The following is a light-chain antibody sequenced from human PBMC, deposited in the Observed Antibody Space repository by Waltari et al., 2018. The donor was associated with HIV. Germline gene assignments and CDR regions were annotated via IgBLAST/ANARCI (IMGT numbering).Light chain of an antibody. J-gene: IGLJ1*01. Sequence: SSELTQDPIVSVALGQTIKITCQGDSLSSFFANWYKHRPGQAPLLVVYGGNRRPSGIPDRFSASNSGNTSSLIISKSEAGDEADYFCHSRDTNGERYVFGGGTRVNVL. CDR3: HSRDTNGERYV. V-gene: IGLV3-19*01. CDR1: SLSSFF. CDR2: GGN.